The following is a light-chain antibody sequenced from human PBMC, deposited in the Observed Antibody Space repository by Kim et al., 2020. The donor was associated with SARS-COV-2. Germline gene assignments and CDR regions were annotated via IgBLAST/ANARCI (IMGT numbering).Light chain of an antibody. J-gene: IGKJ4*01. CDR3: QQYINWPLT. CDR2: GAS. CDR1: QSVNSN. Sequence: EIVMTQSPATLSVSPGERATLSCRASQSVNSNLAWYQQKPGQTPRLLIYGASTRATGIPARFSGSGSATEFTLTISSLQSEDFAVYYCQQYINWPLTFGGGTKVDIK. V-gene: IGKV3-15*01.